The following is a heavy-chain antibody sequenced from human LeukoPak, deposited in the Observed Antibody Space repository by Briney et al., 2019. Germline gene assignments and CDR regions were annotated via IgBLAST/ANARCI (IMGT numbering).Heavy chain of an antibody. CDR1: GFTVSSNY. V-gene: IGHV3-66*01. Sequence: GGSLRLSCAASGFTVSSNYMSWVRQAPGKGLEWVSVIYSGGTTYYADSVKGRFTISRDNSKNTLHLQMNSLRDEDTAVYYCVRGDGWFGELLNFDNWGQGTLVTVSS. CDR3: VRGDGWFGELLNFDN. CDR2: IYSGGTT. J-gene: IGHJ4*02. D-gene: IGHD3-10*01.